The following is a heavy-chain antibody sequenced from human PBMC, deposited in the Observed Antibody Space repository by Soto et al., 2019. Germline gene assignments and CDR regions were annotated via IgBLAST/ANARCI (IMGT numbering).Heavy chain of an antibody. Sequence: PSETLSLTCTVSGDSISGGASFWSWIRQPPGKGLEWIGEINHSGSTNYNPSLKSRVTISVDTSKNQFSLKLSSVTAADTAVYYCARHIRAGQWLVRYFDYWGQGTLVTVSS. CDR3: ARHIRAGQWLVRYFDY. V-gene: IGHV4-34*01. CDR2: INHSGST. CDR1: GDSISGGASF. J-gene: IGHJ4*02. D-gene: IGHD6-19*01.